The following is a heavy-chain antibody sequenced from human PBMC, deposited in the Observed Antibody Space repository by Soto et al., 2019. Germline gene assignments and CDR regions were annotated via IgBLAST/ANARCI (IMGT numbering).Heavy chain of an antibody. CDR2: IYHSGST. CDR1: GGSISSGGYS. Sequence: TSETLSLTCAVSGGSISSGGYSWSWIRQPPGKGLEWIGYIYHSGSTYYNPSLKSRVTISVDTSKNQFSLKLSSVTAADTAVYYCAKVRDCSGGTCYSWWFDPWGQGTLVTVSS. D-gene: IGHD2-15*01. J-gene: IGHJ5*02. CDR3: AKVRDCSGGTCYSWWFDP. V-gene: IGHV4-30-2*01.